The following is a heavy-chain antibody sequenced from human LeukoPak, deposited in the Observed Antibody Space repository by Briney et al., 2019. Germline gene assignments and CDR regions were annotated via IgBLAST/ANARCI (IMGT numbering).Heavy chain of an antibody. CDR2: INHSGST. D-gene: IGHD2-8*01. J-gene: IGHJ6*02. V-gene: IGHV4-34*01. CDR1: GGSFSGYY. Sequence: SETLSLTCAVYGGSFSGYYWSWIRQPPGKGLEWIGEINHSGSTNYNPSLKSRVTISVDTSKNQFSLKLSSVTAADTAVYYCARGRGVRGVHGMDVWGRGTTVTVSS. CDR3: ARGRGVRGVHGMDV.